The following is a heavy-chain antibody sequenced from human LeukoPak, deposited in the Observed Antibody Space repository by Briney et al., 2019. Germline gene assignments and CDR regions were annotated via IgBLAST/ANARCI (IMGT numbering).Heavy chain of an antibody. D-gene: IGHD6-6*01. V-gene: IGHV3-21*01. CDR3: ARGPCIAARYDAFDI. J-gene: IGHJ3*02. CDR2: ISSSSSYI. Sequence: PGGSLRLSCAASVFTFSSYSMNWVRQAPGKGLEWVSSISSSSSYIYYADSVKGRFTISRDNAKNSLYLQVISLRAEDTAVYYCARGPCIAARYDAFDIWGQGTMVTVSS. CDR1: VFTFSSYS.